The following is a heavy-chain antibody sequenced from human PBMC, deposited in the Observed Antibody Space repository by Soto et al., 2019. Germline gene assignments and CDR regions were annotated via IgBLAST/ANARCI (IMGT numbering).Heavy chain of an antibody. Sequence: ASVKVSCKASGYTFTSYYMHWVRQAPGQGLEWMGIINPSGGSTSYAQRFQGRVTMTRDTSTSTVYMELSSLRSEDTAVYYCARGRIAVAGTAYYYYYYMDVWGKGTTVTVSS. CDR3: ARGRIAVAGTAYYYYYYMDV. J-gene: IGHJ6*03. D-gene: IGHD6-19*01. CDR1: GYTFTSYY. CDR2: INPSGGST. V-gene: IGHV1-46*03.